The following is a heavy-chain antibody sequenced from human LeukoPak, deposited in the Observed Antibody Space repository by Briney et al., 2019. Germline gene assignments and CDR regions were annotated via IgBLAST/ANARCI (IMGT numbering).Heavy chain of an antibody. J-gene: IGHJ4*02. CDR3: ARQYYYDSSGCFDY. CDR1: GGSISSYY. Sequence: SETLSLTCTVSGGSISSYYWSWIRQPAGKGLEWIGRIYTSGSTNYNPSLKSRVTMSVNTSKNQFSLKLSSVTAADTAVYYCARQYYYDSSGCFDYWGQGTLVTVSS. D-gene: IGHD3-22*01. V-gene: IGHV4-4*07. CDR2: IYTSGST.